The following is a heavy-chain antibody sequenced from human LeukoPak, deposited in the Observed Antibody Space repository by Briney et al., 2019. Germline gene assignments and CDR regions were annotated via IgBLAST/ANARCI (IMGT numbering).Heavy chain of an antibody. CDR3: ARAGSSRPNYYFDY. D-gene: IGHD6-13*01. J-gene: IGHJ4*02. CDR2: INSDGSST. V-gene: IGHV3-74*03. Sequence: GGSLRLSCAASGFTLSSYWMHWVRQIPGKGLVWVSGINSDGSSTTYADFVKGRFTISRDNAKNTVYLQMNSLRDEDTAVYYCARAGSSRPNYYFDYWGQGTLVTVSS. CDR1: GFTLSSYW.